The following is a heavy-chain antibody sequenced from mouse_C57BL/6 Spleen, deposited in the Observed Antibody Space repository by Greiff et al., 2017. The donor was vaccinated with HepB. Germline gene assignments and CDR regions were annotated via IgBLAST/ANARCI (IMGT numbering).Heavy chain of an antibody. Sequence: EVQLQESGPELVKPGASVKIPCKASGYTFTDYNMDWVKQSHGKSLEWIGDINPNNGGTIYNQKFKGKATLTVDKSSSTAYMELRSLTSEDTAVYYCARGGIYCGNYDWFAYWGQGTLVTVSA. D-gene: IGHD2-1*01. J-gene: IGHJ3*01. CDR3: ARGGIYCGNYDWFAY. V-gene: IGHV1-18*01. CDR2: INPNNGGT. CDR1: GYTFTDYN.